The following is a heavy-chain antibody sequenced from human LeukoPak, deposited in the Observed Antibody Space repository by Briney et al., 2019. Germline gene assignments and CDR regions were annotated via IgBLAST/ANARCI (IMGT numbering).Heavy chain of an antibody. Sequence: GGSLRLSCAASGFTVSSSYMSWVRQAPGKGLEWVSVIYSGGSGSTYYADSVKGRFTISRDNSKNTLNLQMNSLRAEDTAVYYRAHRKATSWAHDYWGQGTLVTVSS. V-gene: IGHV3-53*01. J-gene: IGHJ4*02. CDR3: AHRKATSWAHDY. D-gene: IGHD2-2*01. CDR2: IYSGGSGST. CDR1: GFTVSSSY.